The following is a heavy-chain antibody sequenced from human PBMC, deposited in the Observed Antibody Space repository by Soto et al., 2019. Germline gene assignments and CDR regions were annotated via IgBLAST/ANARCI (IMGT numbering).Heavy chain of an antibody. CDR2: ISADTGNT. CDR3: ERDFDYGDLEDY. Sequence: QVQLVQSGAEVKKPGASVKVSCKASGYTFTSYGISWVRQAPGQGLEWMGWISADTGNTNYAQKLQGRVTMTTDTSTRTAYMELMSLRADDPAGYYCERDFDYGDLEDYWGQGTMVTVSS. V-gene: IGHV1-18*04. J-gene: IGHJ4*02. D-gene: IGHD4-17*01. CDR1: GYTFTSYG.